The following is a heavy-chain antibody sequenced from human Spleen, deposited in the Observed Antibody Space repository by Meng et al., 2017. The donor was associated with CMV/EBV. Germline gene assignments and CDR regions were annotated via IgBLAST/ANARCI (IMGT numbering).Heavy chain of an antibody. Sequence: SGPTLVKPTQTLTLTCTFSGFSLSTSGMRVNWIRQPPGKALEWLARIDWDDDKFYSTSLKTRLTISKDTSKNQVVLTMTNMDPVDTATYYCARDPPGWSTGWYYFDYWGQGMLVTVSS. CDR2: IDWDDDK. CDR1: GFSLSTSGMR. D-gene: IGHD6-19*01. J-gene: IGHJ4*02. V-gene: IGHV2-70D*14. CDR3: ARDPPGWSTGWYYFDY.